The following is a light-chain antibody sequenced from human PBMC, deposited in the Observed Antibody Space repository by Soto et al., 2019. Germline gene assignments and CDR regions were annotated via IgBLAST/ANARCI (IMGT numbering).Light chain of an antibody. CDR3: QQHGSSPPSWT. Sequence: ETVLTQSPGTLSLSPGERATLFCRASQSVSSSYFAWYQQKPGQAPRLLIYGASSRATGIPDRFSGSGSGTDFTLTISRLEPEECAVYYCQQHGSSPPSWTFGQGTKVEIK. CDR1: QSVSSSY. J-gene: IGKJ1*01. V-gene: IGKV3-20*01. CDR2: GAS.